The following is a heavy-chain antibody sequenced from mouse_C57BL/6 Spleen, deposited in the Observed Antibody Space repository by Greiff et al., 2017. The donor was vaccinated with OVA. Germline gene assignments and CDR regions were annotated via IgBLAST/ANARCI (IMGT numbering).Heavy chain of an antibody. V-gene: IGHV1-81*01. CDR2: IYPRSGNT. D-gene: IGHD3-3*01. CDR3: ARRDSYYFDY. CDR1: GYTFTSYG. J-gene: IGHJ2*01. Sequence: QVQLTQSGAELARPGASVKLSCKASGYTFTSYGISWVKQRTGQGLEWIGEIYPRSGNTYYNEKFKGKATLTADKSSSTAYMELRSLTSEDSAVYFCARRDSYYFDYWGQGTTLTVSS.